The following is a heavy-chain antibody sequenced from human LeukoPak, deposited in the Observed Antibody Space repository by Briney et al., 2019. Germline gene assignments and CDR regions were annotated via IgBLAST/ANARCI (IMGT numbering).Heavy chain of an antibody. J-gene: IGHJ4*02. D-gene: IGHD3-10*01. CDR3: ATTRVCGGVLLWPSCLYFED. Sequence: GGSLRLSCAASGFTFNNYVMSWVRQAPGKGLEWVSGIDYSGGATNYADSVQGRFTVSRDNSKNTLYLQMNNLRAEDTAVYYCATTRVCGGVLLWPSCLYFEDWGQGAVVTVSS. V-gene: IGHV3-23*01. CDR1: GFTFNNYV. CDR2: IDYSGGAT.